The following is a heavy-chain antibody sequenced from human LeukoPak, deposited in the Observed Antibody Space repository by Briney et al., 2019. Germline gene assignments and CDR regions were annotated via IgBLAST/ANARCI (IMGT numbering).Heavy chain of an antibody. D-gene: IGHD3-22*01. V-gene: IGHV1-69*13. CDR3: ARGTGGHYYDSSGYGPNDY. Sequence: SVKVSCKASGGTFSSYAISWVRQAPGQGHEWMGGIIPIFGTANYAQKFQGRVTITADESTSTAYMELSSLRSEDTAVYYCARGTGGHYYDSSGYGPNDYWGQGTLVTVSS. CDR1: GGTFSSYA. J-gene: IGHJ4*02. CDR2: IIPIFGTA.